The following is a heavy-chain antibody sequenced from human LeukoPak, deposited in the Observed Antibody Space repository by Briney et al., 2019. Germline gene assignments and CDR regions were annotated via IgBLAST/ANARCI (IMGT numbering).Heavy chain of an antibody. J-gene: IGHJ4*02. D-gene: IGHD3-22*01. Sequence: ASVKVSCKASGYTFTSYGISWVRQAPGQGLEWMGWISAYNGNTNYAQKLQGRVTMTTDTSTSTAYMELRSLRSDDTAVYYCAISQTYYYDSSGFDGTLFDYWGQGTLVTVSS. CDR3: AISQTYYYDSSGFDGTLFDY. V-gene: IGHV1-18*01. CDR2: ISAYNGNT. CDR1: GYTFTSYG.